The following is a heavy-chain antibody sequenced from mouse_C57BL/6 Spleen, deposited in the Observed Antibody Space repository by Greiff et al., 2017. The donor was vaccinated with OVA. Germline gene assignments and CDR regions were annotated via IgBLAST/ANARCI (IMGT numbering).Heavy chain of an antibody. CDR3: ARLGNYFDY. CDR2: INYDGSST. CDR1: GFTFSDYY. V-gene: IGHV5-16*01. Sequence: EVMLVESEGGLVQPGSSMKLSCTASGFTFSDYYMAWVRQVPEKGLEWVANINYDGSSTYYLDSLKSRFIISRDNAKNILYLQMSSLKSEDTATYYCARLGNYFDYWGQGTTLTVSS. D-gene: IGHD4-1*01. J-gene: IGHJ2*01.